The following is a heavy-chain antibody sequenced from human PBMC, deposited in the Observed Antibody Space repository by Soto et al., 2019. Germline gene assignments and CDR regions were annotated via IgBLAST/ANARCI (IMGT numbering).Heavy chain of an antibody. D-gene: IGHD3-3*01. CDR1: GGSISSGDYY. CDR2: IYYSGST. J-gene: IGHJ5*02. V-gene: IGHV4-30-4*01. CDR3: ARVYGGYDFWSGYYTSWFDP. Sequence: QVQLQESGPGLVKPSQTLSLTCTVSGGSISSGDYYWSWIRQPPGKGLEWIGYIYYSGSTYYNPSLQSRVTISVDTSKNQFSLKLSSVTAADTAVYYCARVYGGYDFWSGYYTSWFDPWGQGTLVTVSS.